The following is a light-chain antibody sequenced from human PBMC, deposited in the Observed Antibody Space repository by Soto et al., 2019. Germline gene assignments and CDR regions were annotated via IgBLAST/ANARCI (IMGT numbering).Light chain of an antibody. Sequence: QSVLTQPASGSGSPGQSITISCTGTSSDVGGYNYVSWYQQHPGKAPKLMLHDVSNRPSGVSNRFSGSKSGNSASLTISGLQAEDEADYYCSSYASSSTYVFGTGTKVTVL. CDR3: SSYASSSTYV. CDR2: DVS. CDR1: SSDVGGYNY. V-gene: IGLV2-14*03. J-gene: IGLJ1*01.